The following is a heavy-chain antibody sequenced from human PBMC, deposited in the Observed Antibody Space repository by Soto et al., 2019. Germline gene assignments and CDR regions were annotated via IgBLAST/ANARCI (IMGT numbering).Heavy chain of an antibody. V-gene: IGHV3-15*01. CDR2: IKSRTHGGTT. Sequence: EVQLVESGGGLVKPGGSLRLSCTASGFTFINACMSWVSQAPGKGLEWVGRIKSRTHGGTTDYAPPVEGRITIARDDAKNTQYLQMHSLKAEDTALYYCTKTDYHSWPAFDLWGQGTMVTVSS. CDR3: TKTDYHSWPAFDL. J-gene: IGHJ3*01. CDR1: GFTFINAC. D-gene: IGHD3-3*01.